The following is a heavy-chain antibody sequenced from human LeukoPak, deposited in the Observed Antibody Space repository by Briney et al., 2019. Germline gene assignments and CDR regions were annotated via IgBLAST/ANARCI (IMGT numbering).Heavy chain of an antibody. CDR1: GSTFTSYG. D-gene: IGHD2-15*01. Sequence: ASVKVSCKASGSTFTSYGIGWVRQAPGQGLEWIGWISAYNGNTNYAQKLQGRVTMTTDTSTSTAYMELRSLRSDDTAVYHCARVYCSGGSCYSSFGGYFDYWGQGTLVTVSS. CDR2: ISAYNGNT. CDR3: ARVYCSGGSCYSSFGGYFDY. V-gene: IGHV1-18*01. J-gene: IGHJ4*02.